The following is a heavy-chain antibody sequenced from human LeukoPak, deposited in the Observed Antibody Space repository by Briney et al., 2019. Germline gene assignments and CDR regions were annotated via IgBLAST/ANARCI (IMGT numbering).Heavy chain of an antibody. CDR3: ARSRGSSGWYKCFDY. J-gene: IGHJ4*02. CDR1: GGSFSGYY. Sequence: PSETLSLTCAVYGGSFSGYYWSWIRQPPGKGLEWIGEINHSGSTNYNPSLKSRVTISVDTSKNQFSLKLSSVTAADTAVYYCARSRGSSGWYKCFDYWGQGTLVTVSS. V-gene: IGHV4-34*01. CDR2: INHSGST. D-gene: IGHD6-19*01.